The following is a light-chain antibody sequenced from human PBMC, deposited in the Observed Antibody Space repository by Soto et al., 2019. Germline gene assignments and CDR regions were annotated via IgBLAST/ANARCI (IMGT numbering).Light chain of an antibody. CDR3: QQYGTSPPIT. Sequence: EIVLTQSPGTLSLSPGERATLFCSASQSDSSSYLAWYQQKPGQAPRLLIYGASSRATGIPDRFSGSGSGTDFTLTITRLEPGDFAVYYCQQYGTSPPITFGQGTRLEIK. CDR2: GAS. J-gene: IGKJ5*01. V-gene: IGKV3-20*01. CDR1: QSDSSSY.